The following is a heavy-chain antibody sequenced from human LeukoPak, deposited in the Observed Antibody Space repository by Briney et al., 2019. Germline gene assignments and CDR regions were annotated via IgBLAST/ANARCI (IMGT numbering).Heavy chain of an antibody. CDR2: MNPNSGNT. CDR1: GYTFTSYD. CDR3: ARVLRRGKNWFDP. J-gene: IGHJ5*02. V-gene: IGHV1-8*03. Sequence: GASVKVSCKASGYTFTSYDINWVRQATGQGLEWMGWMNPNSGNTGYAQKFQGRVTITRNTSISTAYMELSSLRSEDTAVYYCARVLRRGKNWFDPWGQGTLVTVSS. D-gene: IGHD4-23*01.